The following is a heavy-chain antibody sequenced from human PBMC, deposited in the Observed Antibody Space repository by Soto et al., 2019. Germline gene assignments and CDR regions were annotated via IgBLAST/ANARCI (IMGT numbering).Heavy chain of an antibody. D-gene: IGHD1-26*01. CDR3: AKAYSGPFDV. CDR2: ISYDGSRK. J-gene: IGHJ3*01. CDR1: GFTFSSYD. Sequence: GGSLRLSCAASGFTFSSYDIHWVRQAPGKGLEWVALISYDGSRKYYADSVKGLFTISRDNSKNTLYLQVNSLRAEDTAVYYCAKAYSGPFDVWGQGTMVTVSS. V-gene: IGHV3-30*18.